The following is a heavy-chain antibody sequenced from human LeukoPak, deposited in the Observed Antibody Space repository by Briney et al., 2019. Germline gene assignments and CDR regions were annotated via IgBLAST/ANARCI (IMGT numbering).Heavy chain of an antibody. CDR1: GSTFSSYS. CDR2: ISSSSSTI. V-gene: IGHV3-48*01. D-gene: IGHD2-2*01. J-gene: IGHJ4*02. CDR3: ARLGYCSSTSCRGPSFDY. Sequence: GGSLRLSCAASGSTFSSYSMNWVRQAPGKGLEWVSYISSSSSTIYYADSVKGRFTISRDNAKNSLYLQMNSPRAEDTAVYYCARLGYCSSTSCRGPSFDYWGQGTLVTVSS.